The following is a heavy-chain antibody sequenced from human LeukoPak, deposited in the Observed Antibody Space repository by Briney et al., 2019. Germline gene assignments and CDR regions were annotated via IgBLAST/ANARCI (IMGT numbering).Heavy chain of an antibody. V-gene: IGHV3-48*01. CDR2: ISSSGSTI. CDR3: AKDAHDIVVVPAAMGWFDP. Sequence: PGGSLRLSCAASGFTFSSYWMSWVRQAPGKGLEWVSYISSSGSTIYYADSVKGRFTISRDNSKNTLYLQMNSLRAEDTAVYYCAKDAHDIVVVPAAMGWFDPWGQGTLVTVSS. CDR1: GFTFSSYW. D-gene: IGHD2-2*01. J-gene: IGHJ5*02.